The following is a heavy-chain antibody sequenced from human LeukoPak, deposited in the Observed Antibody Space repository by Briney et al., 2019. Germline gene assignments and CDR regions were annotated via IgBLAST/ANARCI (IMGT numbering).Heavy chain of an antibody. CDR2: IYYSGST. CDR3: ARDRVCSSTSCYVSDGMDV. Sequence: SQTLSLTCTVSGGSISSGGYYWSWIRQHPGKGLEWIGYIYYSGSTYYNPSLKSRVTISVDTSKNQFSLKLSSVTAADTAVYYCARDRVCSSTSCYVSDGMDVWGQGTTVTASS. J-gene: IGHJ6*02. V-gene: IGHV4-31*03. CDR1: GGSISSGGYY. D-gene: IGHD2-2*01.